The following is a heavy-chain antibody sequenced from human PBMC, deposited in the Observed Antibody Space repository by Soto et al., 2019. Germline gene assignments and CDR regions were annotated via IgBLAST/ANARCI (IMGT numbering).Heavy chain of an antibody. J-gene: IGHJ4*02. CDR3: ASPGRISSYFDD. CDR2: INAGNGNT. V-gene: IGHV1-3*01. Sequence: ASVKVSCQASGYTFTSYAMHWVRQAAGQRLEWMGWINAGNGNTKYSQKFQGRVTNTRDTAASTAYMELSSLRSEDRAVYYCASPGRISSYFDDWGKGTLVTVSS. CDR1: GYTFTSYA.